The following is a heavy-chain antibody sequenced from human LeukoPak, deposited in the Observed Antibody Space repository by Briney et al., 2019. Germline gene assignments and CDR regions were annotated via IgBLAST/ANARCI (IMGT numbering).Heavy chain of an antibody. CDR2: ISSSSSYI. V-gene: IGHV3-21*01. Sequence: GGSLRLSCAASGFTFSSYSMNWVRQAPGKGLEWVSSISSSSSYIYYADSVKGRFTISRDNAKNSLYLQMNSLRAEDTAVYYCAREIPVTPVCFDYWGQGTLVTVSS. CDR3: AREIPVTPVCFDY. J-gene: IGHJ4*02. D-gene: IGHD2-21*01. CDR1: GFTFSSYS.